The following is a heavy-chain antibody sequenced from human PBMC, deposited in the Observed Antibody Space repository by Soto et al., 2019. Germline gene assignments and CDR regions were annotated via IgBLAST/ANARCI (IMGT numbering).Heavy chain of an antibody. Sequence: ASVKVSCKASGYTFTSYGISWVRQAPGQGLEWMGWISAYNGNTNYAQKLQGRVTMTTDTSTSTAYMELRSLRSDDTAVYYCTTEASNSSRSIYDFLTGYPPIFDDWGQGTLVTVSS. CDR3: TTEASNSSRSIYDFLTGYPPIFDD. CDR1: GYTFTSYG. V-gene: IGHV1-18*01. CDR2: ISAYNGNT. D-gene: IGHD3-9*01. J-gene: IGHJ4*02.